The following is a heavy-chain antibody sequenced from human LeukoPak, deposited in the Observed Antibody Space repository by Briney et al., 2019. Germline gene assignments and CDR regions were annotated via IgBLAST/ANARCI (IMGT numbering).Heavy chain of an antibody. Sequence: SETLSLTCTVSGGSISSADYYWSWIRQYPGKGLEWIGYIYYSGSTYYNPSLKSRVIISVDTSKNLFSLNLSSVTAADTAVYYCARDPGQQLRPGWFDPWGQGTLVTVSS. CDR2: IYYSGST. J-gene: IGHJ5*02. CDR3: ARDPGQQLRPGWFDP. CDR1: GGSISSADYY. V-gene: IGHV4-31*03. D-gene: IGHD6-13*01.